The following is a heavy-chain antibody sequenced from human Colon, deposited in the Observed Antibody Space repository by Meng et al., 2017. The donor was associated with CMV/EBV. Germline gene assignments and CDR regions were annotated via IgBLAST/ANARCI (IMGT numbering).Heavy chain of an antibody. Sequence: ASVKVSCKTSGYSFTDYYIHWVRQAPGQGLEWLGWVNADNGDTHYAQKVQDRVILTTDTSTSTAYMELRSLRSDDTAVYYCARIIQSSGVVISPFNYWGHGTMVTVSS. D-gene: IGHD3-3*01. V-gene: IGHV1-18*04. J-gene: IGHJ4*01. CDR3: ARIIQSSGVVISPFNY. CDR1: GYSFTDYY. CDR2: VNADNGDT.